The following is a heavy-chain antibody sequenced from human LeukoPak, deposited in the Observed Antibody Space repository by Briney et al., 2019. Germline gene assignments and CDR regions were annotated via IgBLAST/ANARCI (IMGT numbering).Heavy chain of an antibody. V-gene: IGHV3-74*03. J-gene: IGHJ4*02. D-gene: IGHD1-1*01. CDR1: GFAFSDYF. Sequence: PGGSLRLSCAASGFAFSDYFMPWVRQSPEKGLVWVSDIHPHGRYAACADSVRGRFTISRDDAKNTLYLQMNSLTSEDTAVYYCVRGTNDWKGLDYWGQGTLVTASS. CDR3: VRGTNDWKGLDY. CDR2: IHPHGRYA.